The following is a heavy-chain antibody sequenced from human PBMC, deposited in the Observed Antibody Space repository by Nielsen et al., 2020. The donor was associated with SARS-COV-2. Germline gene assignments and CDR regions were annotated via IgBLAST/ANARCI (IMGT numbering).Heavy chain of an antibody. V-gene: IGHV3-7*01. CDR3: ARDWSRAFDV. CDR2: IKPDGSEK. Sequence: GGSLRLSCAASGFTFSSLCMSWVRQVPGKGLEWVADIKPDGSEKVYVDSVKGRFTISRDNAKNSMSLQMNSLRVEDTAVYYCARDWSRAFDVWGQGTMVTVSS. J-gene: IGHJ3*01. CDR1: GFTFSSLC.